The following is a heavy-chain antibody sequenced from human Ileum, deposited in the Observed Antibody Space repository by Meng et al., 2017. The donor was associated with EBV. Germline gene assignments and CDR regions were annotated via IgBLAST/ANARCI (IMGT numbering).Heavy chain of an antibody. CDR1: GGSISSSNYY. J-gene: IGHJ2*01. CDR3: ARGQKGYFDL. CDR2: IYNSGST. Sequence: QVHSQGSGPGCVNPSQTLPPTCTVSGGSISSSNYYWSWIRQPPGKGLEWSGHIYNSGSTYYNPSLKSRITISVDTSKNQFSLKLSSVTAADTAVYYCARGQKGYFDLWGRGTLVTVSS. V-gene: IGHV4-30-4*01.